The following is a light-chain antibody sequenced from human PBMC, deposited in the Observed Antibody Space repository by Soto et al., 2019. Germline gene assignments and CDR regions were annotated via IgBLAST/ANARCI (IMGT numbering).Light chain of an antibody. CDR2: EVT. CDR1: SSDVGGYDY. CDR3: SSYAGTNNLYV. Sequence: QCSLTQPPSASGSRGQSVTISCTGTSSDVGGYDYVSWYQQHPGKAPKLIIYEVTKRPSGVPDRFSGSKSGNTASLTVSGLQADDEADYYCSSYAGTNNLYVFGTGTKVTVL. J-gene: IGLJ1*01. V-gene: IGLV2-8*01.